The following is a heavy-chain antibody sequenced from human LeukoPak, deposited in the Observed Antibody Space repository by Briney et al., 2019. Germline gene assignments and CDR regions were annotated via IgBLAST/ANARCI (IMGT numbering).Heavy chain of an antibody. J-gene: IGHJ5*02. D-gene: IGHD3-16*01. CDR3: ARGGRGDWFDP. CDR2: IYYSGST. V-gene: IGHV4-59*01. Sequence: SETLSLTCTVSGGSISSYYWSWIRQPPGKGLEWIGYIYYSGSTNYNPSLKSRVTISVDTSKNQFSLKLSSVTAADTAVYYCARGGRGDWFDPWGQGTLVTVSS. CDR1: GGSISSYY.